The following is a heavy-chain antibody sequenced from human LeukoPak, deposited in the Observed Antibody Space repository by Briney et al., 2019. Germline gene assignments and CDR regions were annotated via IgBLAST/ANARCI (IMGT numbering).Heavy chain of an antibody. J-gene: IGHJ4*02. CDR1: GGYISNTY. CDR3: ARSQTGGTFDY. D-gene: IGHD1-26*01. Sequence: SETLFLTCTVSGGYISNTYWSWIRQPPGKGLEWIGYIYYSGSANYNPSLESRVAISVDTSKNQFSLQLRSVTPEDTAVYYCARSQTGGTFDYWGQGALVTVSS. CDR2: IYYSGSA. V-gene: IGHV4-59*12.